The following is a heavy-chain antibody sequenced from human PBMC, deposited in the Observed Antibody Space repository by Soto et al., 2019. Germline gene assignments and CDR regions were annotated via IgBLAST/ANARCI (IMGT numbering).Heavy chain of an antibody. Sequence: QVQLQESGPGLVKPSETLSLTCTVSGGSISSYYWTWIRQPPGKGLEWIGYIYYSGSTNYTPSLQSRVTISVDTSKNQFSPMLNSVTAADTAVYYCLIGGYDAFHIWGQGTKVTGSS. V-gene: IGHV4-59*01. CDR3: LIGGYDAFHI. CDR1: GGSISSYY. CDR2: IYYSGST. J-gene: IGHJ3*02. D-gene: IGHD3-16*01.